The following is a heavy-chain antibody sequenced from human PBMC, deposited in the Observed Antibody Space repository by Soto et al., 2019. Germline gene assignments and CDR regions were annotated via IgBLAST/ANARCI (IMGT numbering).Heavy chain of an antibody. CDR1: GFTFSSYS. CDR3: ARGLAPGVGCYMDV. Sequence: EVQLVESGGGLVQPGGSLRLSCAASGFTFSSYSMNWVRQAPGKGLEWVSYIRGSSSTVYYADSVKGRFTISRDNAKNALYLQMISLRAEDTAVYDCARGLAPGVGCYMDVWGKGTTVTVSS. V-gene: IGHV3-48*01. CDR2: IRGSSSTV. J-gene: IGHJ6*03. D-gene: IGHD2-8*01.